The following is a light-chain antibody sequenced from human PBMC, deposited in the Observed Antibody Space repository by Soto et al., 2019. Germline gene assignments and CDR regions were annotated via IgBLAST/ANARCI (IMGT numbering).Light chain of an antibody. Sequence: EIVLTQSPGTLSLSPGERATLSCRASQSVRSTYLAWYQQKPGLAPRLLIFGVSNRATGIPDRFSGSGSGTDFTLTISRLEPEDFAVYYCQQDGAYPLTFGGGTRVDIK. CDR2: GVS. V-gene: IGKV3-20*01. CDR3: QQDGAYPLT. J-gene: IGKJ4*01. CDR1: QSVRSTY.